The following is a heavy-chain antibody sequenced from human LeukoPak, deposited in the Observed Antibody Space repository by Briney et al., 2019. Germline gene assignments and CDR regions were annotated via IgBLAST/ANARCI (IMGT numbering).Heavy chain of an antibody. CDR3: AKDLCSGGSCTPGGY. V-gene: IGHV3-48*03. CDR1: GFTFSSYE. CDR2: ISSSGSTI. J-gene: IGHJ4*02. Sequence: QTGGSLRLSCAASGFTFSSYEMNWVRQAPGKGLEWVSYISSSGSTIYHADSVKGRFTISRDNSKNTLYLQMNSLRAEDTAVYYGAKDLCSGGSCTPGGYWGQGTLVTVSS. D-gene: IGHD2-15*01.